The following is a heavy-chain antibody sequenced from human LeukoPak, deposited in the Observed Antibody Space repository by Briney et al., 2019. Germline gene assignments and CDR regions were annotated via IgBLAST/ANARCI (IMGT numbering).Heavy chain of an antibody. CDR3: ARDLGIQLWPDYYYYYGLDV. J-gene: IGHJ6*02. Sequence: GRSLRLSCAASGFTFSSYAMHWVRQAPGKGLEWVAVISYDGSNKYYADSVKGRFTISRENSKNTLYLKMNSLRAEDTAVYYCARDLGIQLWPDYYYYYGLDVWGQGTTVTVSS. D-gene: IGHD5-18*01. CDR1: GFTFSSYA. V-gene: IGHV3-30-3*01. CDR2: ISYDGSNK.